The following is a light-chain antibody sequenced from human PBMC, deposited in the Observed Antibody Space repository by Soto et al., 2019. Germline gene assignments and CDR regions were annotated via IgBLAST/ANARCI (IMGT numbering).Light chain of an antibody. J-gene: IGLJ3*02. CDR1: SSDIGAYNY. V-gene: IGLV2-14*01. CDR3: AAWDDSLHGL. CDR2: GVT. Sequence: QSALTQPASVSGSPGQSITISCTGTSSDIGAYNYVSWYQQYPGKAPKLMIYGVTNRPSGVSNRFSGSKTGNTASLTISGLQAEDEADYYCAAWDDSLHGLFGAGTKVTVL.